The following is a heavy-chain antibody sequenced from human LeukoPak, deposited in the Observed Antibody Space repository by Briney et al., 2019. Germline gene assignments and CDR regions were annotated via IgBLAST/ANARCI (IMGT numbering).Heavy chain of an antibody. J-gene: IGHJ4*02. CDR1: GFSLRSVW. V-gene: IGHV3-15*01. Sequence: GGSLRLSCAVSGFSLRSVWMSWVRQAPGRGLEWVGLIKRPADGGTADYAAPVKGRFTVSRDDSKQMVYLQMNSLRIEDTAVYYCTSPSTFAVSGHWGQGTLVTVSS. CDR2: IKRPADGGTA. CDR3: TSPSTFAVSGH. D-gene: IGHD3-3*01.